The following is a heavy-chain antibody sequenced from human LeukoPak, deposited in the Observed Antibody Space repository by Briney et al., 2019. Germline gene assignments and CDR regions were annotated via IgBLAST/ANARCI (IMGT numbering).Heavy chain of an antibody. D-gene: IGHD3-10*01. V-gene: IGHV3-23*01. J-gene: IGHJ4*02. CDR2: ISGSGGST. Sequence: PGGSLRLSCAASGFTFSSYAMSWVRQAPGKGLEWVSAISGSGGSTYYADSVKGRFTISRDNSKNTLYLQMNSLRAEDTAVYYCAKAELVVRGVITPYFCDWGQGTLVTVSS. CDR3: AKAELVVRGVITPYFCD. CDR1: GFTFSSYA.